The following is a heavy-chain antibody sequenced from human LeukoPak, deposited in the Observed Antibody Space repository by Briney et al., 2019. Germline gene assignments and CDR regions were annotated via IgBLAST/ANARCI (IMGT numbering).Heavy chain of an antibody. V-gene: IGHV3-15*01. Sequence: GSLRLSCAASGFTFSNAWMSWVRQAPGKGLEWVGRIKSKTDGGTTDYAAPVKGRFTISRDDSKNTLYLQMNSLKTEDTAVYYCTTPDYDFWSGYYDYWGQGTLVTVSS. J-gene: IGHJ4*02. CDR3: TTPDYDFWSGYYDY. CDR2: IKSKTDGGTT. D-gene: IGHD3-3*01. CDR1: GFTFSNAW.